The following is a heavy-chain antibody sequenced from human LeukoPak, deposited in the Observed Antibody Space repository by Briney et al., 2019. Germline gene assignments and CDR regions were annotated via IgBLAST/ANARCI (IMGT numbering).Heavy chain of an antibody. J-gene: IGHJ4*02. CDR1: GGSISSYY. V-gene: IGHV4-4*07. CDR3: AREGRYGDYEGY. CDR2: IYSSGST. D-gene: IGHD4-17*01. Sequence: SETLSLTCTVSGGSISSYYWSWIRQPAGKGLEWVGRIYSSGSTNYNPSLKSRVIISVDTSKNQFSLKLSSVTVADTAVYYCAREGRYGDYEGYWGQGTLVTVSS.